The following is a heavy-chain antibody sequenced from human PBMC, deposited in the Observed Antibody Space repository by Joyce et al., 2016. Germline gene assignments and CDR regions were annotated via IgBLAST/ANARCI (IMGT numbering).Heavy chain of an antibody. CDR1: GLTLSNYG. CDR2: ISYDGIYK. V-gene: IGHV3-30*18. D-gene: IGHD6-25*01. CDR3: AKILTATYSSGWFLDY. Sequence: QVQLVESGGGVVQPGRSLRLSCAASGLTLSNYGVHWVRQAAGKGLEWVAVISYDGIYKYYADSVKGRFTISRDKSKNTVFLEMNSLRAEDTAVYYCAKILTATYSSGWFLDYWGQGTLVTVSS. J-gene: IGHJ4*02.